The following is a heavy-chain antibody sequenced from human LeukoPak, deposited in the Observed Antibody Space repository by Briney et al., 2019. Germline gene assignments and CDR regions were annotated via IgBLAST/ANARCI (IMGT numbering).Heavy chain of an antibody. CDR2: INHSGST. D-gene: IGHD1-1*01. J-gene: IGHJ3*02. Sequence: SETLSLTCAVYGGSFSGYSWSWIRQPPGKGLEWIGEINHSGSTNYNPSLKSRVTISVDTSKNQFSLKLSSVTAADTAVYYCARVGRYAFDIWGQGTMVSVSS. CDR1: GGSFSGYS. CDR3: ARVGRYAFDI. V-gene: IGHV4-34*01.